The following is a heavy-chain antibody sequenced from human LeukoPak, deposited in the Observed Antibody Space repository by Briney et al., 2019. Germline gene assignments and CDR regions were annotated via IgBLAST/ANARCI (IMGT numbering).Heavy chain of an antibody. CDR3: ARGRPWLVLRGGGQYFQH. V-gene: IGHV1-2*04. J-gene: IGHJ1*01. CDR1: GYTFTGYY. Sequence: GASVKVSCKASGYTFTGYYMHWVRQAPGQGLEWMGWINPNSGGTNYAQKFQGWVTITRDTSISTAYMELSRPRSDDTAVYYCARGRPWLVLRGGGQYFQHWGQGTLVTVSS. CDR2: INPNSGGT. D-gene: IGHD6-19*01.